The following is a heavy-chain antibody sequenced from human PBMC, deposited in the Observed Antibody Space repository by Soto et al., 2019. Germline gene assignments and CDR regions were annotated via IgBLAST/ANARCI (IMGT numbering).Heavy chain of an antibody. CDR1: GFTFSSYG. CDR2: IWYDGSNK. Sequence: QVQLVKSGGGVVQPGRSLRLSCAASGFTFSSYGMHWVRQAPGKGLEWVAVIWYDGSNKYYADSVKGRFTISRDNSKNTLYLQMNSLRAEDTAVYYCARDRGSYGDSGGMDVWGQGTTVTVSS. V-gene: IGHV3-33*01. D-gene: IGHD4-17*01. J-gene: IGHJ6*02. CDR3: ARDRGSYGDSGGMDV.